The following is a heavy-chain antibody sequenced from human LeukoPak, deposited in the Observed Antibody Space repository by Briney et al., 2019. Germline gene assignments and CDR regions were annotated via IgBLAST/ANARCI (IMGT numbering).Heavy chain of an antibody. CDR2: IYYSGST. D-gene: IGHD5-24*01. V-gene: IGHV4-39*07. CDR1: GGSISSSSYY. Sequence: SETLSLTCTVSGGSISSSSYYWGWIRQPPGKGLEWIGSIYYSGSTYYNPSLKSRVTISVDTSKNQFSLKLSSVAAADTAVYYCARPVEMATIGDYWGQGTLVTVSS. J-gene: IGHJ4*02. CDR3: ARPVEMATIGDY.